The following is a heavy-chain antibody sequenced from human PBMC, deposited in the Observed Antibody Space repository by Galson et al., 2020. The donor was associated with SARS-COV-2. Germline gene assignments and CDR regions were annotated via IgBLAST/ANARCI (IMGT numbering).Heavy chain of an antibody. Sequence: SETLSLTCVLSGGSISSGSYSWSWIRQPAGKGLEWIGRIFTSGSTKYNPSLKSRVTISVDAAKNQFFLKLNSVTAADTAVYYCASGNTAARLPYSFAMDVWGQGTMVTVAS. CDR3: ASGNTAARLPYSFAMDV. CDR2: IFTSGST. D-gene: IGHD6-6*01. J-gene: IGHJ6*02. CDR1: GGSISSGSYS. V-gene: IGHV4-61*02.